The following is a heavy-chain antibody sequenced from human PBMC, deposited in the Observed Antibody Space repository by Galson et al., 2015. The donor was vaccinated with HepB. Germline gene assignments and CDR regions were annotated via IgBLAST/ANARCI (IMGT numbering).Heavy chain of an antibody. CDR2: FDPEDGET. J-gene: IGHJ6*02. V-gene: IGHV1-24*01. Sequence: SVKVSCKVSGYTLTELSMHWVRQAPGKGLEWMGGFDPEDGETIYAQKFQGRVTMTEDTSTDTAYMELSSLRSEDTAVYYCATESRGGSGSYYKLSSGYYYYYGMDVWGQGTTVTVSS. CDR1: GYTLTELS. CDR3: ATESRGGSGSYYKLSSGYYYYYGMDV. D-gene: IGHD3-10*01.